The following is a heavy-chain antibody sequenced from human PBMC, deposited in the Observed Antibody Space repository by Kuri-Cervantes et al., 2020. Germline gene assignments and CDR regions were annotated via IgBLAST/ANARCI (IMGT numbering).Heavy chain of an antibody. CDR1: GFTVSSNY. J-gene: IGHJ5*02. CDR2: IYSGGST. D-gene: IGHD3-3*01. V-gene: IGHV3-53*01. Sequence: GGSLRLSCVASGFTVSSNYMSWVRQGPGKGLEWVSVIYSGGSTYYADSVKGRFTISRDNSKNTLYLQMNSLRAEDTAVYYCARAEYYDFFGGPGRANWFDPWGQGTLVTVSS. CDR3: ARAEYYDFFGGPGRANWFDP.